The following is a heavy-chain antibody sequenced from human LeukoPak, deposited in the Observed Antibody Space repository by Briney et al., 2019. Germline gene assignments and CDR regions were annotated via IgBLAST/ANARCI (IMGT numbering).Heavy chain of an antibody. CDR3: ASPSVSSRNDDFDI. Sequence: GEPLKISCKGSGYSFTSYWIGLVRQMPGKGLEWMGIINPGSSHTRYSPSFQGEVTISADKSISTAYLQWSSLKGSDTAMYYCASPSVSSRNDDFDIWGQGTLVTVSS. CDR2: INPGSSHT. CDR1: GYSFTSYW. V-gene: IGHV5-51*01. J-gene: IGHJ3*02. D-gene: IGHD1-26*01.